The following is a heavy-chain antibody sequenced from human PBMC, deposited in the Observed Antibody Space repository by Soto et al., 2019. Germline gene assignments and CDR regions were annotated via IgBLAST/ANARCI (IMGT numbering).Heavy chain of an antibody. V-gene: IGHV3-23*01. CDR1: GFTFSSYA. CDR2: ISGSGGST. Sequence: GGSLRLSCAASGFTFSSYAMSWVRQAPGKGLEWVSAISGSGGSTYYADSVKGRFTISRYNSKNTLYLQMNSLRAEDTAVYYCAKDLYYYDSSGYYSLGAFDIWGQGTMVTVSS. D-gene: IGHD3-22*01. J-gene: IGHJ3*02. CDR3: AKDLYYYDSSGYYSLGAFDI.